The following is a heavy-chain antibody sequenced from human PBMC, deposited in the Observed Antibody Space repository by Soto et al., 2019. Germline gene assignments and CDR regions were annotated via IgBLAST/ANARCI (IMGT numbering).Heavy chain of an antibody. Sequence: ASVKVSCKASGYTFTSYGISWVRQAPGQGLEWMGWISAYNGNTNYAQKLQGRVTMTTDTSTSIAYMELRSLRSDDTAVYYCARRGREQYDSSGYYPRNVYYFDYWGQGTLVTVSS. D-gene: IGHD3-22*01. CDR1: GYTFTSYG. J-gene: IGHJ4*02. V-gene: IGHV1-18*01. CDR2: ISAYNGNT. CDR3: ARRGREQYDSSGYYPRNVYYFDY.